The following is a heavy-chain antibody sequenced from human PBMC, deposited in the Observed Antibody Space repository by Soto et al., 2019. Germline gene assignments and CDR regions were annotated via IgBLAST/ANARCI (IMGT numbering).Heavy chain of an antibody. CDR3: AKGSVVVAAKFDS. J-gene: IGHJ4*02. V-gene: IGHV3-23*01. CDR1: GFTFNNYA. D-gene: IGHD2-21*02. Sequence: GGSLRLSCAASGFTFNNYAMSWVRQAPGKGLEWVSAISSSGYSTYYADSVKGRFTISRDNSKNTVYLQMNNLRAEDTAVYYCAKGSVVVAAKFDSWGQGTLVTV. CDR2: ISSSGYST.